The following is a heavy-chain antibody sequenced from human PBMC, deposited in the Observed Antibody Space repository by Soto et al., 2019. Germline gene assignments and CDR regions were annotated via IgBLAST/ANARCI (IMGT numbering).Heavy chain of an antibody. CDR3: ATKFQLPAPNL. CDR1: GGSISSYY. V-gene: IGHV4-4*07. J-gene: IGHJ4*02. Sequence: SETLSLTCTVSGGSISSYYWSWIRQPAGKGLEWIGRIYTSGSTNYNPSLKSRVTMSVDTSKNQFSLKLSSVTAEDTAVYYCATKFQLPAPNLWGQGTLVTVSS. D-gene: IGHD1-1*01. CDR2: IYTSGST.